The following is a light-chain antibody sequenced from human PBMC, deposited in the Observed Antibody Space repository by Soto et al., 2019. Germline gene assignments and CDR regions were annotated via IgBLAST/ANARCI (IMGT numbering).Light chain of an antibody. CDR2: EVT. CDR3: SSYTSSNFFIL. V-gene: IGLV2-14*01. J-gene: IGLJ2*01. CDR1: STDIGGFYY. Sequence: QSVLTQPASVSGSPGQSITISCTGTSTDIGGFYYVSWYQQHPGKAPKLIIYEVTNRPSGISHRFSGSRSGNTASLTISGLQADDEDDYYCSSYTSSNFFILFGGGTKLTAL.